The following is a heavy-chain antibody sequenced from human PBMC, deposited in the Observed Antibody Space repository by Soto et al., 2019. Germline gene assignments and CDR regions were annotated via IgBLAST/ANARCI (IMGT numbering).Heavy chain of an antibody. Sequence: VASMTISCKASGYSFTSPRIVWVCTRRGKGLEWMGNIYPADSDTRYSPSFQGQVTISVDKSIRTVYLQWTSLKASDTAIYYCARVPHSTTSYYDYYSGMDGWGQGTKVTIS. CDR1: GYSFTSPR. CDR3: ARVPHSTTSYYDYYSGMDG. J-gene: IGHJ6*02. V-gene: IGHV5-51*01. D-gene: IGHD3-10*01. CDR2: IYPADSDT.